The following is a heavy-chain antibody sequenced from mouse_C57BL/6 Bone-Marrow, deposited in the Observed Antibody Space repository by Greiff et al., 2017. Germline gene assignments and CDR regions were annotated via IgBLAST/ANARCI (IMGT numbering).Heavy chain of an antibody. D-gene: IGHD1-1*01. CDR2: IDPEDGET. Sequence: VQLQQSGAELVKPGASVKLSCTASGFNFKDYYMHWVKQRTEQGLEWIGRIDPEDGETKYAPKFQGKATITADTSSNTAYLQLSSLTSGDTAVYYCARGSVCGSSLDAMDYWGQGTSVTVSS. CDR3: ARGSVCGSSLDAMDY. CDR1: GFNFKDYY. V-gene: IGHV14-2*01. J-gene: IGHJ4*01.